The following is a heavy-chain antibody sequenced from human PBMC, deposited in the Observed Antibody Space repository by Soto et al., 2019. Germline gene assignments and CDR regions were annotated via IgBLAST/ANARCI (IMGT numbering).Heavy chain of an antibody. D-gene: IGHD3-10*01. CDR1: GFTFSGHT. CDR3: ARCIGFDGSGYAFFDS. J-gene: IGHJ4*02. Sequence: EVQLVESGGGLVKPGGSLRLSCAASGFTFSGHTINWVRQAPGKGLEWVSSVSSSSSYIYYADSVKGRFTVSRDNAEKSLYLQMNSLRAEDTAIYYCARCIGFDGSGYAFFDSWGQGTLVTVSS. V-gene: IGHV3-21*01. CDR2: VSSSSSYI.